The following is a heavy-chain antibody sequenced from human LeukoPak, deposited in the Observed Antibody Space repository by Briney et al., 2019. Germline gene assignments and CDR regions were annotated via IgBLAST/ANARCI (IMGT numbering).Heavy chain of an antibody. V-gene: IGHV3-48*01. CDR1: GFTFSNYN. CDR2: IISSGTTI. J-gene: IGHJ4*02. D-gene: IGHD1-7*01. CDR3: AGSWSGTFDY. Sequence: GGSLRLSCAASGFTFSNYNLDWVRQAPGKGLEWISYIISSGTTIYYADSVKGRFTISKDNAKNSLYLQMNSLRAEDTAVYYCAGSWSGTFDYWGQGTLVTVSS.